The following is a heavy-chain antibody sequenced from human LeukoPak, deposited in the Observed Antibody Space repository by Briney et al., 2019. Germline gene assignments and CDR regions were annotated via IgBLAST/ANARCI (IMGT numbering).Heavy chain of an antibody. CDR2: ISYSGNT. CDR1: GASISSYY. V-gene: IGHV4-59*01. D-gene: IGHD2-21*02. CDR3: AGGGDRWGAFHV. J-gene: IGHJ3*01. Sequence: SETLSLTCTVSGASISSYYWSWIRQPPGKGLEWIGYISYSGNTNYKPSLRGRVTISVDTSKNQFSLKMTSVTAADTAVYYCAGGGDRWGAFHVWGQGTMVTVSS.